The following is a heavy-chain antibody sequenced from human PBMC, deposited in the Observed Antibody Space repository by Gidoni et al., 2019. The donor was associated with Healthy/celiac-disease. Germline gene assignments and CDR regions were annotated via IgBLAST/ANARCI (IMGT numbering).Heavy chain of an antibody. CDR2: IKQDGSEK. V-gene: IGHV3-7*01. CDR3: ARLASGFDHFDY. D-gene: IGHD5-12*01. CDR1: GVTVSSFW. Sequence: EVQQVESGGGWGQPGGALSLHGAAPGVTVSSFWMSWVRQAPGKGLGWLANIKQDGSEKYYVDSVKGPFTISRDNAKNSLYLQMNSLGAEDTAVYYCARLASGFDHFDYWGQGTLVTVSS. J-gene: IGHJ4*02.